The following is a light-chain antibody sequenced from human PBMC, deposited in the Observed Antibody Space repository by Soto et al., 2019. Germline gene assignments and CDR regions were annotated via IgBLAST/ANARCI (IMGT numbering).Light chain of an antibody. CDR2: AAS. J-gene: IGKJ2*01. V-gene: IGKV3-20*01. Sequence: EIVLTQSPGTLSLSPGERATLSCRASQSLSSSYLAWYQQKPGQAPRLHIYAASSRATGIPDRFSGSGSGTDFTLTISRLEPEDFAVYYCQEYGSSPPYTFGQGTKLESK. CDR1: QSLSSSY. CDR3: QEYGSSPPYT.